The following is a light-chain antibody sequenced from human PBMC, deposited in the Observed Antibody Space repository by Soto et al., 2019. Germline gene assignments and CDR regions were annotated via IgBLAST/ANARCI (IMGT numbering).Light chain of an antibody. CDR1: QSISSW. CDR2: DAY. CDR3: QQYNSYSGT. V-gene: IGKV1-5*01. Sequence: DLQMTQSPSTLSASVGDRVTITCRASQSISSWLAWYQQKPGKAPKLLIYDAYSLESGVTSRFSGSGSGTEFTLTISSLQPDDFATDYCQQYNSYSGTFGQVTKVEIK. J-gene: IGKJ1*01.